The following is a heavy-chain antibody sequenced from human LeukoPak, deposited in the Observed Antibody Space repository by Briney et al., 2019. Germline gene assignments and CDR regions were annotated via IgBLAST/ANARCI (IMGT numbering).Heavy chain of an antibody. V-gene: IGHV4-34*01. CDR1: GGSFSGYY. CDR3: ARVAVQLERRPFDY. Sequence: SETLSLTCAVYGGSFSGYYWSWIRQPPGKGLECIGEINHRGSTTYNPSLKSRVTISVDTSKNQFSLKLSSVTAADTAVYYCARVAVQLERRPFDYWGQGTLVTVSS. CDR2: INHRGST. D-gene: IGHD1-1*01. J-gene: IGHJ4*02.